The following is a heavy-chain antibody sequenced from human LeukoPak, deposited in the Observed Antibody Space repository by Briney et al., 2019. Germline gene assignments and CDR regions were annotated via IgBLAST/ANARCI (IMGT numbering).Heavy chain of an antibody. D-gene: IGHD2-15*01. CDR3: ARDFCGNSCWFDP. V-gene: IGHV4-4*07. J-gene: IGHJ5*02. Sequence: SETLSLTCTVSGGSISGNYWTWIRQPAGKGLEWIGRIYSSGSTNYNPSLKSRVTMSADTSKNQFSLKLTSVTAADTALYYCARDFCGNSCWFDPWGQGTLVTVSS. CDR1: GGSISGNY. CDR2: IYSSGST.